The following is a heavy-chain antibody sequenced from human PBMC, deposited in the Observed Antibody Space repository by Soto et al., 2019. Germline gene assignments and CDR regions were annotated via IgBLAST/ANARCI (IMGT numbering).Heavy chain of an antibody. J-gene: IGHJ4*02. V-gene: IGHV3-48*01. CDR1: GFTFSSYS. CDR2: ISSRSSTI. Sequence: GGSLRLSCAASGFTFSSYSMNWVRQAPGKGLEWVSYISSRSSTIYYVDSVKGRFTISRDNAKNSLSLQMNSLRAEDTAVYYCARDPGGDYVSPTSDFDYWGQGTLVTVSS. CDR3: ARDPGGDYVSPTSDFDY. D-gene: IGHD4-17*01.